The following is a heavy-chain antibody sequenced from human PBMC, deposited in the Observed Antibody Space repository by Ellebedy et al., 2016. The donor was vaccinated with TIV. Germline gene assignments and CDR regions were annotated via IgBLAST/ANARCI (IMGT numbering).Heavy chain of an antibody. Sequence: GESLKISXAASGFTFSSYGMHWVRQAPGKGLEWVAVISYDGSNKYYADSVKGRFTISRDNSKNTLYLQMNSLRAEDTAVYYCAKDGGSCYSLCRGMDVWGQGTTVTVSS. CDR1: GFTFSSYG. J-gene: IGHJ6*02. D-gene: IGHD2-15*01. CDR2: ISYDGSNK. CDR3: AKDGGSCYSLCRGMDV. V-gene: IGHV3-30*18.